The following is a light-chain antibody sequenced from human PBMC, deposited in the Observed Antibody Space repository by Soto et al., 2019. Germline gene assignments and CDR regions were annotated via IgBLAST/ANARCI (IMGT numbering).Light chain of an antibody. Sequence: QSVLTQPPSASGIPGQRVTISWSGSNSNIGSNVVYWYQHLPGTAPTLLIYTNNQRPSGVPDRFSGSKSGTSASLAISGLHSDDEADYYCAAWDASLKGVVFGGGTKLTVL. V-gene: IGLV1-44*01. CDR2: TNN. J-gene: IGLJ2*01. CDR3: AAWDASLKGVV. CDR1: NSNIGSNV.